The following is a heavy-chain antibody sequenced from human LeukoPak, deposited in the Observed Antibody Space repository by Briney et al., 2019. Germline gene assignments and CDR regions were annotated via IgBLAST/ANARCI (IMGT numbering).Heavy chain of an antibody. Sequence: GASVKVSCKASGGTFSHHVLSWVRQAPGQGLEWMGGIIPILDTANYAQKFQGRITITADESTSTAYMELSSLRSEDTAMYYCARDSPRISNVWSWGQGTLVTVSS. CDR3: ARDSPRISNVWS. D-gene: IGHD3-3*02. CDR2: IIPILDTA. V-gene: IGHV1-69*13. CDR1: GGTFSHHV. J-gene: IGHJ4*02.